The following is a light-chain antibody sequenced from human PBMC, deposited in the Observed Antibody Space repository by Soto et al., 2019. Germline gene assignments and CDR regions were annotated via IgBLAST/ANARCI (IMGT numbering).Light chain of an antibody. Sequence: EIVLTQSPATLSLSPGERATLSCRASQSIGNSLAWYQQKPGQAPRLLIYDASSRATGFPARFSGSGSGTDFTLTIGSLEPEDFAVYYCQQRSEWPRTFGQGTKVEIK. CDR2: DAS. J-gene: IGKJ1*01. CDR1: QSIGNS. V-gene: IGKV3-11*01. CDR3: QQRSEWPRT.